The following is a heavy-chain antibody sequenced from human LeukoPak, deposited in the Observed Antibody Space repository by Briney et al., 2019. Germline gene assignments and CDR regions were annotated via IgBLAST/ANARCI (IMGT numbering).Heavy chain of an antibody. CDR3: AKPAISSRGWYYDY. Sequence: PGGSLRLSCAASAFTFSTYGMHWVRQAPGKGLEWVAFIRYDGSNKYYADSVKGRFTISRDNSKNTLYLQMNSLRAEDTAVYYCAKPAISSRGWYYDYWGQGTLVTVSS. V-gene: IGHV3-30*02. CDR2: IRYDGSNK. J-gene: IGHJ4*02. CDR1: AFTFSTYG. D-gene: IGHD6-19*01.